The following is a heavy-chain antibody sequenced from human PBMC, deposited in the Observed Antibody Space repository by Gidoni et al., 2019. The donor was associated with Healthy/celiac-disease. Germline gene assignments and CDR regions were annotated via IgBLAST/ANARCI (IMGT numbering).Heavy chain of an antibody. CDR3: TTDWVGGYSSGWFETGDYFDY. J-gene: IGHJ4*02. CDR1: GFTFRNAW. D-gene: IGHD6-19*01. CDR2: IKSKTDGGTT. Sequence: EVQLVESGGGLVKPGGSLRLSCAASGFTFRNAWMNWVSPAPGKGLEWVGRIKSKTDGGTTDYAAPVKGRFTISRDDSKNTLYLQMNSLKTEDTAVYYCTTDWVGGYSSGWFETGDYFDYWGQGTLVTVSS. V-gene: IGHV3-15*07.